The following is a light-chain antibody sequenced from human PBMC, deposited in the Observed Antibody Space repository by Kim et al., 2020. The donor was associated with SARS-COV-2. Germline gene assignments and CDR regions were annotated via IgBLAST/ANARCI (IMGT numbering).Light chain of an antibody. CDR3: QSADSSGTHWV. V-gene: IGLV3-25*03. CDR1: ALPKQY. Sequence: SYELTQPPSVSVSPGQTARITCPGDALPKQYAYWYQQKPGQAPVLVIYKDSERPSGIPERFSGSSSGTTVTLPISGVQAEDEADYYCQSADSSGTHWVFG. CDR2: KDS. J-gene: IGLJ3*02.